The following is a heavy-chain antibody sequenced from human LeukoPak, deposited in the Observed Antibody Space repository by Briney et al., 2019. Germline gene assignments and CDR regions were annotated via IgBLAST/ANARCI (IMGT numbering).Heavy chain of an antibody. CDR1: GFTFSSYG. D-gene: IGHD3-3*01. J-gene: IGHJ4*02. Sequence: GGSLRLSCAASGFTFSSYGMHWVRQAPGKGLEWVAVISYDGSNKYYADSVKGRFTISRDNSKNTLYLQMNSLRAEDTAVYYCFTDRKYYDFWSGYYTGDFWGQGTLVTVSS. V-gene: IGHV3-30*03. CDR3: FTDRKYYDFWSGYYTGDF. CDR2: ISYDGSNK.